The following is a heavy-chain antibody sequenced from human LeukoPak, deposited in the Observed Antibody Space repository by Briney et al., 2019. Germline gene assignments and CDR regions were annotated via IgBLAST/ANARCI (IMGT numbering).Heavy chain of an antibody. CDR2: IYYSGST. CDR3: ARDHVSRLPLTGDTDAFDI. V-gene: IGHV4-31*03. Sequence: KSSQTLSLTCTVSGGSISSGGYYWSWIRQHPGKGLEWIGYIYYSGSTYYNPSLKSRVTISVDTSKNQFSLKLSSVTAADTAVYYCARDHVSRLPLTGDTDAFDIWGQGTMVTVSS. J-gene: IGHJ3*02. CDR1: GGSISSGGYY. D-gene: IGHD7-27*01.